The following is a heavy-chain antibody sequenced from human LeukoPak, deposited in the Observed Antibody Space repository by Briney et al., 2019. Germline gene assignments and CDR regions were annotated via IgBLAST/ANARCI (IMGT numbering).Heavy chain of an antibody. V-gene: IGHV1-69*05. CDR1: GGTFSSYA. CDR2: IIPIFGTA. J-gene: IGHJ6*03. Sequence: GASVKVSCKASGGTFSSYAISWVRQAPGQGLEWMGGIIPIFGTANYAQKFQGRVTITTDESTSTAYMELSSLRSEDTAVYYCARGGMAARTGGGYYYYYYMDVWGKGTTVTVSS. D-gene: IGHD6-6*01. CDR3: ARGGMAARTGGGYYYYYYMDV.